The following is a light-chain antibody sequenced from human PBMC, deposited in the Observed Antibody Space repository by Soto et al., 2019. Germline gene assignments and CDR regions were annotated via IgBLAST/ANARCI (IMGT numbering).Light chain of an antibody. Sequence: QSALTQPASVSGSPGQSITISCAGSSSDVGGYKYVSWYQQLPGNAPKLIIYEVSIRPSGVSNRFSGSKSGNTASLTISGLQPEDEADYYCSSYSSSSSSYVFGTGTKLTVL. CDR1: SSDVGGYKY. V-gene: IGLV2-14*01. CDR3: SSYSSSSSSYV. J-gene: IGLJ1*01. CDR2: EVS.